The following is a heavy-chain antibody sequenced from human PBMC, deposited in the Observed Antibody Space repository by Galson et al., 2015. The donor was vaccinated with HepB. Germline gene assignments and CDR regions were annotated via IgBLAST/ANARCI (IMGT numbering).Heavy chain of an antibody. CDR3: ARDDMRLCPNY. Sequence: SLRLSCAASGFTFSTYAMNWVRQAPGRGLEWVSYISSGSSIIYYADSVKGRFTISRDNAKNLLYLQMSSLRDEDTAVYYCARDDMRLCPNYWGQGTLVTVSS. CDR1: GFTFSTYA. D-gene: IGHD2-2*01. CDR2: ISSGSSII. V-gene: IGHV3-48*02. J-gene: IGHJ4*02.